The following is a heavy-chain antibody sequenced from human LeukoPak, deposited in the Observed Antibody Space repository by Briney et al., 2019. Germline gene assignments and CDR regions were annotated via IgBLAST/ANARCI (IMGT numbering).Heavy chain of an antibody. V-gene: IGHV3-9*01. J-gene: IGHJ4*02. CDR2: ISWNSGNT. D-gene: IGHD6-6*01. CDR1: RFTFDGYA. CDR3: AKSGTYSSSSGYIDS. Sequence: GGSLRLSCAASRFTFDGYAMHWVRQAPGKGLEWVSSISWNSGNTDYAASVKGRFTISRDNAKKSLHLRMNSLRAEDTALYYCAKSGTYSSSSGYIDSWGQGTLVTVSS.